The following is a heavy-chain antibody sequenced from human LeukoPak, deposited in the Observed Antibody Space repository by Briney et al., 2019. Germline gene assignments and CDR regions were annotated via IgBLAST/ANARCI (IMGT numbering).Heavy chain of an antibody. D-gene: IGHD4-11*01. CDR3: AKDQEDSNLDY. CDR1: GFTFSSYA. J-gene: IGHJ4*02. V-gene: IGHV3-23*01. CDR2: ISGSGGST. Sequence: GGTLRLSCAASGFTFSSYAMSWVRQAPGKGLEWVSAISGSGGSTYYADPVKGRFTISRDNSKNTLYLQMNSLRAEDTAVYYCAKDQEDSNLDYWGQGTLVTVSS.